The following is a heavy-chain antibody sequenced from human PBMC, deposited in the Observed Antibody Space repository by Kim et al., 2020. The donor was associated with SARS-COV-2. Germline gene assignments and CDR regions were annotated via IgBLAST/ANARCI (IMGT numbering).Heavy chain of an antibody. CDR3: ARVYGPYTLDV. V-gene: IGHV3-74*01. D-gene: IGHD2-8*01. CDR2: I. J-gene: IGHJ3*01. Sequence: INDADSVKGRFIISRDNAKKMVYLQMSSLTAEDSAPYYCARVYGPYTLDVWGQGTMVTVSS.